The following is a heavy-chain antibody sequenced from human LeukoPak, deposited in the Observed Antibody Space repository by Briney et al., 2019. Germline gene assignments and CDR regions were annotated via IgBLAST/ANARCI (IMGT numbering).Heavy chain of an antibody. D-gene: IGHD3-9*01. CDR2: IYYSGST. CDR1: GGSISSYC. V-gene: IGHV4-59*08. Sequence: PSETLSLTCTVSGGSISSYCWSWIRQPPGKGLERIGYIYYSGSTNYNPSLKGRVTISVDTSKNQFSLKLSSVTAADTAVYYCARQGRDILTGYFDYWGQGTLVTVSS. J-gene: IGHJ4*02. CDR3: ARQGRDILTGYFDY.